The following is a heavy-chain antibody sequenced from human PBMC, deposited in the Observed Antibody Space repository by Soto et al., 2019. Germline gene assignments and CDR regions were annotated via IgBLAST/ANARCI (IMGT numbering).Heavy chain of an antibody. V-gene: IGHV3-33*01. D-gene: IGHD3-10*01. CDR2: IWYDGSNK. CDR1: GFTFSSYG. Sequence: PGGSLRLSCAASGFTFSSYGMHWVRQAPGKGLEWVAVIWYDGSNKYYADSVKGRFAISRDNSKNTLYLQMNSLRSDDTAVYYCARDILSYGSGSYYIGEVDYWGQGTLVTVSS. J-gene: IGHJ4*02. CDR3: ARDILSYGSGSYYIGEVDY.